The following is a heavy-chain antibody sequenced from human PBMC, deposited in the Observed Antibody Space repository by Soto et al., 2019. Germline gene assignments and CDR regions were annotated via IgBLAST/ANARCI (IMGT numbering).Heavy chain of an antibody. Sequence: QTGGSLRLSCAASGFTLTTYWMHWVRQAPGKRLEWVSRINRDGDSTTYADSVRGRFTISRDSAKNTLYLQMNSLRAEDTAVYYCARDPAPIGWYDYWGQGTLVTVSS. D-gene: IGHD6-19*01. CDR2: INRDGDST. CDR1: GFTLTTYW. V-gene: IGHV3-74*01. CDR3: ARDPAPIGWYDY. J-gene: IGHJ4*02.